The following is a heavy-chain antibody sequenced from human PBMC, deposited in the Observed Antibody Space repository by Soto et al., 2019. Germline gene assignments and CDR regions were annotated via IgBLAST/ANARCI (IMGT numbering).Heavy chain of an antibody. Sequence: GGSLRLSCAASGFTFSDSAMHWVRQASGKGLEWVGRIRSKANSYATAYAAPVKGRFTISRDDSKTTAYLQMNGLKTEDTAVYYCTRQLGYCTGTSCYAAGYYYGMDVWGQGTTVTVSS. CDR1: GFTFSDSA. CDR3: TRQLGYCTGTSCYAAGYYYGMDV. V-gene: IGHV3-73*01. J-gene: IGHJ6*02. CDR2: IRSKANSYAT. D-gene: IGHD2-2*01.